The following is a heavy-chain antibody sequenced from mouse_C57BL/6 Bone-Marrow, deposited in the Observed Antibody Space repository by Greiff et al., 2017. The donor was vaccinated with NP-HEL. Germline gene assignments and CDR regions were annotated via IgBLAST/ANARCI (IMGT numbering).Heavy chain of an antibody. CDR3: ARSPYGSSYGFAY. V-gene: IGHV1-69*01. J-gene: IGHJ3*01. Sequence: QVQLQQPGAELVMPGASVKLSCKASGYTFTSYWMHWVKQRPGQGLEWIGEIDPSDSYTNYNQKFKGKSTLTVDKSSSTAYMQISSLTSEDSADYYCARSPYGSSYGFAYWGQGTLVTVSA. CDR1: GYTFTSYW. CDR2: IDPSDSYT. D-gene: IGHD1-1*01.